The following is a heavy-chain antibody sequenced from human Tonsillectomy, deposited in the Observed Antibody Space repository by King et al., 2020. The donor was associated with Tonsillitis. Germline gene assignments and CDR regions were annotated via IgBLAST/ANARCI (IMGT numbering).Heavy chain of an antibody. Sequence: VQLVESGGGLVQPGGSLRLSCAASGFTFSSYWMSWVRQAPGKGLEWVANIKEDGSEKYYVDSVKGRFTISRDNAKNSLYLQMSSLRAEDTAVYYCARYCSGGSCYSWGNYFDPWGQGTLVTVSS. CDR1: GFTFSSYW. D-gene: IGHD2-15*01. CDR2: IKEDGSEK. V-gene: IGHV3-7*03. CDR3: ARYCSGGSCYSWGNYFDP. J-gene: IGHJ5*02.